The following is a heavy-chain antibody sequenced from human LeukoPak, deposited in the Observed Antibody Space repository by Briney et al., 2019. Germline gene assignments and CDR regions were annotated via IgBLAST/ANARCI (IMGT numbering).Heavy chain of an antibody. J-gene: IGHJ4*02. V-gene: IGHV3-66*01. CDR3: ARGDILTGYIDY. CDR2: IYSGGST. CDR1: GFTVSSNY. D-gene: IGHD3-9*01. Sequence: GGSLRLSCAASGFTVSSNYMSWVRQAPGKGLEWVSVIYSGGSTYYADSVKGRFTISRDSSKNTLYLQMNSLRAEDTAVYYCARGDILTGYIDYWGQGTLVTVSS.